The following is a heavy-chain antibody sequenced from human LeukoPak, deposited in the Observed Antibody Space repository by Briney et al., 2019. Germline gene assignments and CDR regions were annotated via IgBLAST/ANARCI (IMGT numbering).Heavy chain of an antibody. V-gene: IGHV1-69*13. CDR1: GGTFSSYA. CDR3: ASRVVLGWFDP. D-gene: IGHD2-8*02. J-gene: IGHJ5*02. CDR2: IIPIFGTA. Sequence: GASVKVSCKASGGTFSSYAISWVRQAPGQGLEWMGGIIPIFGTANYAQKFQGRVTTTADESTSTAYMELSSLRSEDTAVYYCASRVVLGWFDPWGQGTLVTVSS.